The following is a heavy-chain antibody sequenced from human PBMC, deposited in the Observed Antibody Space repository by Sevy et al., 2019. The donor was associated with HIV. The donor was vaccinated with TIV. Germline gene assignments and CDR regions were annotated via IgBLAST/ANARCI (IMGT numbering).Heavy chain of an antibody. D-gene: IGHD6-19*01. V-gene: IGHV3-7*01. CDR1: GFTFRTYS. CDR2: IRQDGSEI. J-gene: IGHJ4*02. CDR3: VRAIQSDGSF. Sequence: GGSLRLSCAASGFTFRTYSMNWVRQAPGKGLEWVANIRQDGSEIYYVASVKGRFTISRDNARNLVYLQMNSLRVEDTALYYCVRAIQSDGSFWGQGALVTVSS.